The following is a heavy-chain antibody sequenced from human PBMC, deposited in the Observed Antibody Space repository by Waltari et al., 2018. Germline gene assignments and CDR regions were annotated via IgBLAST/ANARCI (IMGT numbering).Heavy chain of an antibody. J-gene: IGHJ6*03. Sequence: EVQLVESGGGLVQPGGSLRLSCAASGFTFSSYCMSWVRQAPGKGLEWVANIKQDGSEKYYVDSVKGRFTISRDNAKNSLYLQMNSLRAEDTAVYYCARDNYYYYYYMDVWGKGTTVTISS. CDR2: IKQDGSEK. CDR1: GFTFSSYC. CDR3: ARDNYYYYYYMDV. V-gene: IGHV3-7*01.